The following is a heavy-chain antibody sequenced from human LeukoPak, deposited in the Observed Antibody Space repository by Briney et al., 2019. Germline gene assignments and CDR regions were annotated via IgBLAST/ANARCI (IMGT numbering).Heavy chain of an antibody. Sequence: GESLRLSCAASGFTFSDYGTHWVRQAPGKGLEWVAAISYDGSNEYFGDSLKGRSTISRDNSKNTLYLQMNRLRVEDTAVYYCVRGEYYSSSGMDVWGQGTTVTVSS. CDR2: ISYDGSNE. V-gene: IGHV3-30*03. CDR3: VRGEYYSSSGMDV. CDR1: GFTFSDYG. J-gene: IGHJ6*02. D-gene: IGHD3-10*01.